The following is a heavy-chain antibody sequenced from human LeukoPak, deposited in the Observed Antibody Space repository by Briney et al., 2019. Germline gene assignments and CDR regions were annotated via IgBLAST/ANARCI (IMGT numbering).Heavy chain of an antibody. D-gene: IGHD6-13*01. Sequence: GGSLRLSCAATGFNFSSYAMHWVRQAPGKGLEWVAVISYDGSNKYYADSVKGRFTISRDNSKNTLYLQMNSLRAEDTAVYYCARDTIAAAGYYYYGMDVWGQGTTVTVSS. CDR2: ISYDGSNK. CDR3: ARDTIAAAGYYYYGMDV. V-gene: IGHV3-30-3*01. J-gene: IGHJ6*02. CDR1: GFNFSSYA.